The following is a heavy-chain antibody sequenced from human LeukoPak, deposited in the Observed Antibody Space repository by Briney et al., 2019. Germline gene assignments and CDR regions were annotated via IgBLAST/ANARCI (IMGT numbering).Heavy chain of an antibody. CDR1: GGTFSSYA. CDR3: ASSTTPSYSSGWDY. CDR2: IIPIFGTA. D-gene: IGHD6-19*01. V-gene: IGHV1-69*13. J-gene: IGHJ4*02. Sequence: SVRVSCKASGGTFSSYAISWVRQAPGQGLEWMGGIIPIFGTANYAQKFQGRVTITADESTSTAYMELSSLRSEDTAVYYCASSTTPSYSSGWDYWGQGTLVTVSS.